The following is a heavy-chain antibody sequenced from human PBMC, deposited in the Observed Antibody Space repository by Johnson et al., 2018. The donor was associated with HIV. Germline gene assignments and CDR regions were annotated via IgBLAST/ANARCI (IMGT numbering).Heavy chain of an antibody. J-gene: IGHJ3*02. D-gene: IGHD3-22*01. CDR3: AKEQPYYYDNRHAFDI. V-gene: IGHV3-30*04. CDR1: GFTFSSYA. CDR2: IWYDGSNT. Sequence: QLVESGGGVVQPGRSLRLSCAASGFTFSSYAMHWVRQAPGQGLEWVAVIWYDGSNTYYSDSVKGRFIISRDNSKNTLYLQMNSLRPDDTAVYFCAKEQPYYYDNRHAFDIWGQGTMVTVSS.